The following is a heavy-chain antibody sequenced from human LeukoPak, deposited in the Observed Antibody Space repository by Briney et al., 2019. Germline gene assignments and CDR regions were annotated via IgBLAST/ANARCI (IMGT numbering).Heavy chain of an antibody. J-gene: IGHJ3*02. Sequence: ASVKVSCKASGYTFTSYGISWVRQAPGQGLEWMGWISAYSGNISYAQILQGRVTMTTDTSTNIAYMELRSLTSDDTAVYYCARLASIAVAGDAFDIWGQGTMVTVPS. D-gene: IGHD6-19*01. V-gene: IGHV1-18*01. CDR1: GYTFTSYG. CDR3: ARLASIAVAGDAFDI. CDR2: ISAYSGNI.